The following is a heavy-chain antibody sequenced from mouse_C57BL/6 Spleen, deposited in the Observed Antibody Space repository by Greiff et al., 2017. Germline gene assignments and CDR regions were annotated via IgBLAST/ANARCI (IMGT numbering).Heavy chain of an antibody. V-gene: IGHV1-55*01. J-gene: IGHJ2*01. D-gene: IGHD3-2*02. CDR2: IYPGSGST. CDR3: AIQGAFRRDNFDY. CDR1: GYTFTSYW. Sequence: QVQLQQPGAELVKPGASVKMSCKASGYTFTSYWITWVKQRPGQGLEWIGDIYPGSGSTNYNEKFKSKATLTVDTSSSTAYMQLSSLTSEDSAVYFCAIQGAFRRDNFDYWGQGTTLTVSS.